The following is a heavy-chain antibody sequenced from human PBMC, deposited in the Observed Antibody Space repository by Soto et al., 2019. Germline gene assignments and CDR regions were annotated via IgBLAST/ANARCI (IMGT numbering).Heavy chain of an antibody. D-gene: IGHD3-16*01. J-gene: IGHJ4*02. Sequence: GGSLSLSCAASGFTFNGAWMNWVRQAPGKGLEWVGRVKSKANGGTVDYGAPVKGRFTISRDDSANTVYLQMNSLNTEDTALYYCSADLPDWGAYAFDYWGRGTLVTVSS. CDR2: VKSKANGGTV. V-gene: IGHV3-15*07. CDR3: SADLPDWGAYAFDY. CDR1: GFTFNGAW.